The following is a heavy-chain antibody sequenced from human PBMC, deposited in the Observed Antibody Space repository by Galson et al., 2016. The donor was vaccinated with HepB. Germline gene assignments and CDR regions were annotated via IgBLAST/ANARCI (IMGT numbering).Heavy chain of an antibody. V-gene: IGHV3-7*01. CDR1: GFTFRSYW. J-gene: IGHJ6*02. CDR2: INQDGSEK. D-gene: IGHD3-22*01. CDR3: ARGPLITMIVVFITETYYNGMDV. Sequence: SLRLSCAASGFTFRSYWMSWVRQAPGKGLEWVANINQDGSEKYSVDSVKGRFTIFRDNAKDSLFLQMNSLRDEDTAVYYCARGPLITMIVVFITETYYNGMDVWGQGTTVTVSS.